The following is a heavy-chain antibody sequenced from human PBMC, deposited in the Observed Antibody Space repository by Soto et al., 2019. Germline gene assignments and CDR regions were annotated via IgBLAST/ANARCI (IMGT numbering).Heavy chain of an antibody. CDR3: ARRYSNTVLDFGDY. V-gene: IGHV5-51*01. J-gene: IGHJ4*02. CDR1: GYIFANNW. CDR2: IYPGDSDT. D-gene: IGHD2-2*03. Sequence: GESLKISCKGSGYIFANNWIAWVRQMPGKGLEWMGIIYPGDSDTRYSPSFQGQVTMSADKSINTAYLQWSSLKASDTAMYYCARRYSNTVLDFGDYSGQGTLVTVSS.